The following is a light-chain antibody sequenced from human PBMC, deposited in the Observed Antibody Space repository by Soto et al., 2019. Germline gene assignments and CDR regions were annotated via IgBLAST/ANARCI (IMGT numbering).Light chain of an antibody. J-gene: IGKJ3*01. Sequence: EIVMTQSPATLSVSPGERATLSCRTSQTVSSSLAWYQQKPGQAPRLLIYGASTRATGFPARFSGSGSGTEFTLTISSLQSEDFAVYYCQQYNNSPFTFGPGTKVDIK. CDR2: GAS. CDR3: QQYNNSPFT. V-gene: IGKV3-15*01. CDR1: QTVSSS.